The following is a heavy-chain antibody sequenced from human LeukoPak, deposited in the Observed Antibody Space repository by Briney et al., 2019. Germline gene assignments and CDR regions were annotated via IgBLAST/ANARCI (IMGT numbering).Heavy chain of an antibody. J-gene: IGHJ3*02. CDR2: INHSGST. V-gene: IGHV4-34*01. D-gene: IGHD5-24*01. CDR3: ARGEEDGYNLWAFDI. Sequence: SETLSLTCAVYGGSFSGYYWSWIRQPPGKGLEWIGEINHSGSTNYNPSLKSRVTTSVDTSKNQFSLKLSSVTAADTAVYYCARGEEDGYNLWAFDIWGQGTMVTVPS. CDR1: GGSFSGYY.